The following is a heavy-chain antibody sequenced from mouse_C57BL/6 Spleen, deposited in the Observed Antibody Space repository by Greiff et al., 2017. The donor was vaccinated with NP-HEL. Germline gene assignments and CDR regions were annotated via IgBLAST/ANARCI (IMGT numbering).Heavy chain of an antibody. V-gene: IGHV1-50*01. CDR2: IDPSDSYT. CDR3: ARGGNYVRVSDY. CDR1: GYTFTSYW. J-gene: IGHJ2*01. Sequence: VQLQQPGAELVKPGASVKLSCKASGYTFTSYWMQWVKQRPGQGLEWIGEIDPSDSYTNYTQKFKGKATLTVDTSSSTAYMPLSSLTSEDSAVYYCARGGNYVRVSDYWGQGTTLTVSS. D-gene: IGHD2-1*01.